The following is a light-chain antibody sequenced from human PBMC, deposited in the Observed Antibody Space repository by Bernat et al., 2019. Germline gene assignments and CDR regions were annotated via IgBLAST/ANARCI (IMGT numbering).Light chain of an antibody. J-gene: IGLJ1*01. Sequence: QSALTQPPSASGSPGQSVTISCTGTSSDIGGYNYVSWYQQHPGKAPKLIIYEVTQRPSGVPDRFSGSKSGNTASLTVSGLQPDDEAGYYCGSYTGINNCVFGTGTKVTVL. CDR3: GSYTGINNCV. V-gene: IGLV2-8*01. CDR1: SSDIGGYNY. CDR2: EVT.